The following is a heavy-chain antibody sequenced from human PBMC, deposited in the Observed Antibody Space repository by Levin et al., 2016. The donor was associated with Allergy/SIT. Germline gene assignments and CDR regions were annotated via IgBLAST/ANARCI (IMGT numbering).Heavy chain of an antibody. D-gene: IGHD2-2*01. CDR3: ARDSGLGPGAMYMDY. CDR2: ISYDGMNK. Sequence: GGSLRLSCAASGFNFSRHFMHWVRQAPGKGLDWVAVISYDGMNKYYADSMKGRFTISRDNSKNTLFLQVNSLRRDDTSVYFCARDSGLGPGAMYMDYWGQGALVTVSS. V-gene: IGHV3-30*04. J-gene: IGHJ4*02. CDR1: GFNFSRHF.